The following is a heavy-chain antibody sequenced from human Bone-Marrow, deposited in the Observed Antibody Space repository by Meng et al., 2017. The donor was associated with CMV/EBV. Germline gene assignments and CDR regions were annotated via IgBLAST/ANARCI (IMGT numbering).Heavy chain of an antibody. CDR2: ISAYNGNT. CDR3: AREGCSSTSCPAGAFDI. V-gene: IGHV1-18*01. J-gene: IGHJ3*02. Sequence: ASVKVSCKASGYTFSSYGISWVRQAPGQGLEWMGWISAYNGNTNYAQKLQGRVTITADKSTSTAYMELSSLRSEDTAVYYCAREGCSSTSCPAGAFDIWGQGTMVTVSS. D-gene: IGHD2-2*01. CDR1: GYTFSSYG.